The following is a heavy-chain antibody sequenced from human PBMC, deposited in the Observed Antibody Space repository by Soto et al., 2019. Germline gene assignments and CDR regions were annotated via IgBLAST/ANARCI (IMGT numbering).Heavy chain of an antibody. CDR1: GFTFSKYA. Sequence: EMRLWESGGGLVQPGGSLRLSCATSGFTFSKYAMSWVRQAPGEGLEWVSGITGSGVSTFYVDSVKGRFTISRDNSKNTLYLQMTSLRADDTAVYYCAKDNSDPWLDDAFDIWGQGKMVTVSS. CDR3: AKDNSDPWLDDAFDI. D-gene: IGHD6-19*01. J-gene: IGHJ3*02. CDR2: ITGSGVST. V-gene: IGHV3-23*01.